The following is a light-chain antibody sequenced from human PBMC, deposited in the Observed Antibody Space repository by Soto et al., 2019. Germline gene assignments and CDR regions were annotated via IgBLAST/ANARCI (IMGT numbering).Light chain of an antibody. CDR2: GAS. Sequence: EIVLTQSPGTLSLSPGERATLSCRASQSVSGSYLAWYQQKPGQAPRLLIYGASSRATGIPDRFSGSRSGTDFTLTSSGLEPEDFAVNYCQQYGSSPLTFGGGTKVEIK. J-gene: IGKJ4*01. CDR3: QQYGSSPLT. V-gene: IGKV3-20*01. CDR1: QSVSGSY.